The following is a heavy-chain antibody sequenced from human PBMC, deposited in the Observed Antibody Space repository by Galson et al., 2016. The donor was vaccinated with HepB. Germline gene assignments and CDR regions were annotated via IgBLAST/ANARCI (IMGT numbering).Heavy chain of an antibody. CDR2: IYYRGTT. Sequence: SETLSLTCTVSGDSISSSSHYWAWIRQPPGKGLEWIGNIYYRGTTYYTPSLTSRVTISVDTSKNQFYLNLSSVTAADTAMYYCARLVYYGSGSYWYFDLWGRGTLVTVAS. D-gene: IGHD3-10*01. V-gene: IGHV4-39*01. CDR3: ARLVYYGSGSYWYFDL. J-gene: IGHJ2*01. CDR1: GDSISSSSHY.